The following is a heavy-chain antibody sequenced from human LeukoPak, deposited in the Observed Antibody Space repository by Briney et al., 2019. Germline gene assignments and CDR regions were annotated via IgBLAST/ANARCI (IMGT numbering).Heavy chain of an antibody. CDR1: GFTFSSYG. Sequence: GGSLILSCAASGFTFSSYGMHWVRQAPGKGLEWVAVIWYDGSNKYYADSVKGRFTISRDNSENTLYLQMNSLRAEDTAVYYCARDYLRITMVRGVIGYFDYWGQGTLVTVSS. CDR3: ARDYLRITMVRGVIGYFDY. CDR2: IWYDGSNK. V-gene: IGHV3-33*01. J-gene: IGHJ4*02. D-gene: IGHD3-10*01.